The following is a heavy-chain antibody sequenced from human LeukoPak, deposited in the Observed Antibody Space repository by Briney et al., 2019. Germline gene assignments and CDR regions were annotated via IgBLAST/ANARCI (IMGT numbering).Heavy chain of an antibody. CDR2: IYYSGST. V-gene: IGHV4-59*01. J-gene: IGHJ4*02. D-gene: IGHD3-3*01. CDR3: ARGGSRPSYYDIWSGLDY. Sequence: PSETLSLTCTVSGGSISSYYWSWIRQPPGKELEWIGYIYYSGSTNYNPSLKSRVTISVDTSKNQFSLKVSSVTAADTAVYYCARGGSRPSYYDIWSGLDYWGQGTLVTVSS. CDR1: GGSISSYY.